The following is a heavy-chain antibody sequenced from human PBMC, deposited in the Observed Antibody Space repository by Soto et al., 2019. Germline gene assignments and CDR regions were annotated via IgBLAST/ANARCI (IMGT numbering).Heavy chain of an antibody. CDR1: GYTFSSYT. J-gene: IGHJ4*02. CDR3: ARVEAPFGESLH. Sequence: ASVKVSCKTSGYTFSSYTVAWVRQAPGQGLEWLGWISPDDGNTEYEQKFQGRVTMTADTLTNNAYMELRSLKYDDTAVYYCARVEAPFGESLHWGQGTPVTVSS. CDR2: ISPDDGNT. V-gene: IGHV1-18*01. D-gene: IGHD3-10*01.